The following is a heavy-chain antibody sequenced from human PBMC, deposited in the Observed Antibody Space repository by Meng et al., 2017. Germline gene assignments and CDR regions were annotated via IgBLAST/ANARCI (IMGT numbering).Heavy chain of an antibody. CDR2: IYYSGST. J-gene: IGHJ4*02. Sequence: VQLQXXGPGLVKPSQTLSLTCTVSGGSINSDDYYXSWIRQHPGKGXAWIGFIYYSGSTYYNPXLKSRVXISVDTSKNQFSLXXTSVTAADXAXYYCARGDYDGLAYWGQGTLVTVSS. V-gene: IGHV4-31*03. CDR1: GGSINSDDYY. D-gene: IGHD4-17*01. CDR3: ARGDYDGLAY.